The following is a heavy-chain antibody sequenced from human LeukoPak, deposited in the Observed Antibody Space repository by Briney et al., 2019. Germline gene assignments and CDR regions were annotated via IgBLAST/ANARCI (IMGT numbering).Heavy chain of an antibody. CDR1: GGSFSGYY. CDR2: INHSGST. V-gene: IGHV4-34*01. CDR3: ARGPTYCSSTSCYRRIFDY. Sequence: PSETLSLTCAVYGGSFSGYYWSWIRQPPGKGLEWIGEINHSGSTNYNPSLKSRVTISVDTSKNQFSLKLSSVTAADTAVYYCARGPTYCSSTSCYRRIFDYWGQGTLVTVFS. D-gene: IGHD2-2*02. J-gene: IGHJ4*02.